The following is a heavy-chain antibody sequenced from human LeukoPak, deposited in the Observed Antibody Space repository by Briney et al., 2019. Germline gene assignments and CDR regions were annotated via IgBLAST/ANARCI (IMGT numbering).Heavy chain of an antibody. V-gene: IGHV4-39*07. J-gene: IGHJ5*02. CDR2: IYHSGST. Sequence: SEALSLTCTVSGGSISSSTYYWGWIRQPPGKGLEWIGEIYHSGSTNYNPSLKSRVTISVDKSKNQFSLKLSSVTAADTAVYYCARGGMVRQDNWFDPWGQGTLVSVST. CDR1: GGSISSSTYY. CDR3: ARGGMVRQDNWFDP. D-gene: IGHD3-10*01.